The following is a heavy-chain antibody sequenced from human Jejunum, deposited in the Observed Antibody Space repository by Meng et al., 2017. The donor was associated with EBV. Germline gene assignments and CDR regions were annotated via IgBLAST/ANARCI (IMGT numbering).Heavy chain of an antibody. J-gene: IGHJ4*02. CDR2: ITSSSAYI. V-gene: IGHV3-21*02. D-gene: IGHD6-13*01. CDR3: SFITTAGYYFDY. Sequence: EVQLVESGGGLVKPGGSVRRSCAASGFTFSSYSMNWVRQAPGKGLEWVSSITSSSAYIYYADSVKGRFTISRDNAKNSLYLQMNSLRAEDTAVYYCSFITTAGYYFDYWGQVTLVTVSS. CDR1: GFTFSSYS.